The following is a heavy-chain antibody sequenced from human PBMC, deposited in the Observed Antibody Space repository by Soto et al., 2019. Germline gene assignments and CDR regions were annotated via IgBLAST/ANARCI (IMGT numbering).Heavy chain of an antibody. V-gene: IGHV4-39*01. CDR1: GGSISGSSYC. Sequence: ETLSLTCTVSGGSISGSSYCWGWIRQPPGKGLEWIGSIYYSGYTYYNPSLKSRVTISVDTSKNQFSLKLSSVTAADTAVYYCARHNGPLYVGYYSDMDVWGQGTTVTVSS. J-gene: IGHJ6*02. CDR3: ARHNGPLYVGYYSDMDV. D-gene: IGHD3-16*01. CDR2: IYYSGYT.